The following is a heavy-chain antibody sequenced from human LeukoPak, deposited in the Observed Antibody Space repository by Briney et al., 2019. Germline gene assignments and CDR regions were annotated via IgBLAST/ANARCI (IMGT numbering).Heavy chain of an antibody. V-gene: IGHV3-23*01. J-gene: IGHJ3*02. CDR1: GFTFSSYA. Sequence: GGSLRLSCAVSGFTFSSYAMSWVRQAPGKGLEWVSVIRSSGGSTYYADSVKGRFTISRDNSKNTLYLQMNSLRAEDTAVYYCARADRTLHAFDIWGQGTMVTVSS. CDR2: IRSSGGST. CDR3: ARADRTLHAFDI. D-gene: IGHD1/OR15-1a*01.